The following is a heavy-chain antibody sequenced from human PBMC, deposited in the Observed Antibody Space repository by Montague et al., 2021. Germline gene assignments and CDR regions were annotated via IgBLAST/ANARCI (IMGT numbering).Heavy chain of an antibody. V-gene: IGHV6-1*01. D-gene: IGHD3-10*01. J-gene: IGHJ4*02. Sequence: CAISGDSVSNNNAAWHWIREFPSRGLEWLGRTYYRSTWYTDYAVSVKGRIAINPDTSKNQFSLQLNSVTPVDTAVYYCAREGVGDLLFSFDSWGQGTLVTVSS. CDR3: AREGVGDLLFSFDS. CDR1: GDSVSNNNAA. CDR2: TYYRSTWYT.